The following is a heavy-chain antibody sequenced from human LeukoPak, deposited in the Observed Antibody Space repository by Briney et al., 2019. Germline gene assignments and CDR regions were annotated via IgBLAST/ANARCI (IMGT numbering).Heavy chain of an antibody. CDR1: GGSISSGGYY. V-gene: IGHV4-31*03. CDR2: IYYSGST. D-gene: IGHD2-21*02. CDR3: ARVCSGGDCEGGFDY. J-gene: IGHJ4*02. Sequence: SETLSLTCTVSGGSISSGGYYWSWLRQHPGKGLEWIGYIYYSGSTYYNPSLKSRVTISVDTSKNQFSLKLSSVTAADTAVYYCARVCSGGDCEGGFDYWGQGTLVTVSS.